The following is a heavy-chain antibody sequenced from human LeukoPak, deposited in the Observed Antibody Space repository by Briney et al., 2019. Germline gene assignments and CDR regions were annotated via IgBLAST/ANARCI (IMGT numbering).Heavy chain of an antibody. Sequence: GGSLRLSCAASGFSISTYWIHWVRQAPGKGLVWVSRINPDGSTTYYADSVKGRITISRDNAKNTLFLQMNSLRAEDTAVYYCAKDHSSGWPYCFPYWGQGTLVTVSS. V-gene: IGHV3-74*01. CDR1: GFSISTYW. CDR2: INPDGSTT. J-gene: IGHJ4*02. CDR3: AKDHSSGWPYCFPY. D-gene: IGHD6-19*01.